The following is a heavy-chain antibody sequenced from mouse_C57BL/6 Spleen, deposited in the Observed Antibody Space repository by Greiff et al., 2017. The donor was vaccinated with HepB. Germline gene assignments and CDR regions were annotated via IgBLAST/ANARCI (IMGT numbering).Heavy chain of an antibody. J-gene: IGHJ2*01. V-gene: IGHV1-19*01. CDR3: ARGWMCGYDQGLDY. D-gene: IGHD2-2*01. Sequence: EVQLQQSGPVLVKPGASVKMSCKASGYTFTDYYMNWVKQSHGKSLEWIGVINPYNGGTSYNQKFKGKATLTVDKSSSTAYMELNSLTSEDSAVYYCARGWMCGYDQGLDYWGQGTTLTVSS. CDR2: INPYNGGT. CDR1: GYTFTDYY.